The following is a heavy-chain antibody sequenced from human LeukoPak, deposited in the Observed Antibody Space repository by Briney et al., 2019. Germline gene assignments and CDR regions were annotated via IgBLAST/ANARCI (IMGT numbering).Heavy chain of an antibody. CDR2: IYSGGTT. CDR1: GFTVSSNY. D-gene: IGHD3-10*01. Sequence: GGSLRLSCAASGFTVSSNYISWVRQAPGKGLEWVSLIYSGGTTYYADSVKGRFTISRDNSKNTLYLQMNSLRAENTAVYYCAKVMWKSGSYPIDYWGQGTLVTVSS. CDR3: AKVMWKSGSYPIDY. J-gene: IGHJ4*02. V-gene: IGHV3-66*01.